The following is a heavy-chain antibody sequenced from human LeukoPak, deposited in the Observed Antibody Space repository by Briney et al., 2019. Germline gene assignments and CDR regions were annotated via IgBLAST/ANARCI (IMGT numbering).Heavy chain of an antibody. J-gene: IGHJ4*02. CDR3: ARSGYYENSVIDY. CDR2: IYTTGSP. Sequence: PSETLSLTCTVSGGSISNYYWSWVRQPAGKGLEWIGRIYTTGSPNYNPSLKSRVTMSVDTSKNQFSLKLSSVTAADTAVYYCARSGYYENSVIDYWGRGTLVSVSS. CDR1: GGSISNYY. V-gene: IGHV4-4*07. D-gene: IGHD3-22*01.